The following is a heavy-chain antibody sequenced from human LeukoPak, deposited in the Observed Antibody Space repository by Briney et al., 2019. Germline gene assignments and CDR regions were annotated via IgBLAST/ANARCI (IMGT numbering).Heavy chain of an antibody. V-gene: IGHV4-38-2*02. CDR1: GYSISSGYY. CDR2: IYHSGST. D-gene: IGHD3-3*01. CDR3: ARGRGDFWSGTTRNWFDP. Sequence: SETLSLTCTVSGYSISSGYYWGWIRQPPGKGLEWIGSIYHSGSTYYNPSLKSRVTISVDTSKNQFSLKLSSVTAADTAVYYCARGRGDFWSGTTRNWFDPWGQGTLVTVSS. J-gene: IGHJ5*02.